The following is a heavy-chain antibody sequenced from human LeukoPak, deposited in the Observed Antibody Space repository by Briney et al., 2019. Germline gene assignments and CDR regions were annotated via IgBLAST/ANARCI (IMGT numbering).Heavy chain of an antibody. J-gene: IGHJ4*02. CDR2: ISSSSSYI. V-gene: IGHV3-21*01. CDR3: ASLDYFDY. CDR1: GYTFSSYS. Sequence: GRSLRLSCAASGYTFSSYSMYWVRQAPGKGLEWVSSISSSSSYIYYADSVKGRSTISRDNAKNSLYLQMNSLRAEDTAVYYCASLDYFDYWGQGTLVTVSS.